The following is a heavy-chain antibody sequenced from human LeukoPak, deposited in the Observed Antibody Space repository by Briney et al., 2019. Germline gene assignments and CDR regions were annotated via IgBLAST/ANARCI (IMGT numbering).Heavy chain of an antibody. CDR3: ARLTYDILTGHSDAFDI. J-gene: IGHJ3*02. D-gene: IGHD3-9*01. CDR1: GYIFTSYW. V-gene: IGHV5-51*01. Sequence: GESLKISCKGSGYIFTSYWIGWARQLPGKGLEWMGIIYPGDSDTRYSPSFQGQVTISVDKSISTAYLQWSSLKASDTAMYYCARLTYDILTGHSDAFDIWGQGTMVTVSS. CDR2: IYPGDSDT.